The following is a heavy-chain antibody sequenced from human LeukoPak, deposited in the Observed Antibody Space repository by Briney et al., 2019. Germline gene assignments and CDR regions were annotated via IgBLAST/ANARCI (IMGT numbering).Heavy chain of an antibody. Sequence: GGSLRLSCAGSGFTFSNFAVNWVRQAPGQGLEWVSIIYSGGSTFYADSVKGRFTISRDNAKNTLYLQMNSLRADDTAVYYCARSRWLDAFDYWGQGTLVTVSS. J-gene: IGHJ4*02. CDR3: ARSRWLDAFDY. CDR1: GFTFSNFA. V-gene: IGHV3-66*01. CDR2: IYSGGST. D-gene: IGHD6-19*01.